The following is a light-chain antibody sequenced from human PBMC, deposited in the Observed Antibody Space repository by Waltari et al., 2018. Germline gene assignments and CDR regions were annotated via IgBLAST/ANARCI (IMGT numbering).Light chain of an antibody. J-gene: IGKJ4*01. CDR2: GAS. V-gene: IGKV3-20*01. CDR1: QSVSSSY. CDR3: QQYGSSPLT. Sequence: EMVFMQSPGSRSLSPGDSATLSCRASQSVSSSYLAWYQQKPGQDPRLLIYGASSRATGIPDRFSGSGSGTDFTLTISRLEPEDFAVYYCQQYGSSPLTFGGGTKVEIK.